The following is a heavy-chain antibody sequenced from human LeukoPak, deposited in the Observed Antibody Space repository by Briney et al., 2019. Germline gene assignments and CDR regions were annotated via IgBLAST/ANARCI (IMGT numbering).Heavy chain of an antibody. CDR2: INPDSGGT. D-gene: IGHD7-27*01. CDR1: GYTFTDYY. V-gene: IGHV1-2*02. Sequence: ASVKVSCKASGYTFTDYYMHWVRQAPGQGLEWMGWINPDSGGTNYAQKFQGRVTMTRDTSTSTVYMELSSLRSEDTAVYYCAKPNRGAFDIWGQGTMVTVSS. J-gene: IGHJ3*02. CDR3: AKPNRGAFDI.